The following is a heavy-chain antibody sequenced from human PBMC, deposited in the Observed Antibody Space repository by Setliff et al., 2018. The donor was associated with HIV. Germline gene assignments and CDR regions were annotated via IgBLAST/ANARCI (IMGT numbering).Heavy chain of an antibody. CDR3: ARDRVISVRGVLRSTFDP. D-gene: IGHD3-10*01. CDR2: IYPGGAS. V-gene: IGHV3-66*01. CDR1: GLSVGDNY. Sequence: PGGSLRLSCVASGLSVGDNYVAWVRLAPGRGLEWVSVIYPGGASFYSGSVKGRFIISRDISANRVYLQMNSLRDDDTAMYYCARDRVISVRGVLRSTFDPWGRGTRVTVSS. J-gene: IGHJ5*02.